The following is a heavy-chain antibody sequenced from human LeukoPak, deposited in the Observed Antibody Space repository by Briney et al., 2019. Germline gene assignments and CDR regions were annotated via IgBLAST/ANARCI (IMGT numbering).Heavy chain of an antibody. V-gene: IGHV5-51*01. J-gene: IGHJ6*02. CDR2: IYPGDSDT. Sequence: KPGASLQISCKGSGSSFTSYWIGWGRQLPGKGLEWMGIIYPGDSDTRYSPSFQGQVTISADKSISSAYLQWSSLKASDTAMYYCARLNAGGAPFYYYYYGMDVWGQGTTVTVSS. CDR1: GSSFTSYW. CDR3: ARLNAGGAPFYYYYYGMDV. D-gene: IGHD2-8*02.